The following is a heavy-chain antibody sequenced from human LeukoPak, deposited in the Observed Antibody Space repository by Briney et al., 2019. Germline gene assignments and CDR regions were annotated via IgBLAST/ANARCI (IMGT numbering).Heavy chain of an antibody. CDR1: GDSISSPKW. CDR3: ARDLRGRVAPPR. CDR2: VYHSGSA. Sequence: SGTLSLTCAVSGDSISSPKWWSWVRQPPGKGLEWIGEVYHSGSANYNPSVKSRVTISVDKSKNQFSLRLTSVTAADTAVYYCARDLRGRVAPPRWGQGTLVSVSS. J-gene: IGHJ4*02. V-gene: IGHV4-4*02. D-gene: IGHD2-15*01.